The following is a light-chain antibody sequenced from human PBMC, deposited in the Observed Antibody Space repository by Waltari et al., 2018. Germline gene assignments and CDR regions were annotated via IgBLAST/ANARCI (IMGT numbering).Light chain of an antibody. V-gene: IGLV2-11*01. CDR3: CSFAGSYTWV. CDR1: NGDVGSYGY. J-gene: IGLJ1*01. Sequence: QSALTQPRSVSGSPGQSVTISCPGTNGDVGSYGYVSWYQQHPGKAPKLLIYDVNQRPSGVPDRFSGSKSVNTASLTISGLQAEDEADYYCCSFAGSYTWVFGTGTKVTVI. CDR2: DVN.